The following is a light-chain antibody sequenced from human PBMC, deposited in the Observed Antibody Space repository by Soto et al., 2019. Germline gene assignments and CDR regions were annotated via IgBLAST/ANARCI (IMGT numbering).Light chain of an antibody. Sequence: EIVLTQSPGTLSLSPGERATLSCRASQSVGSTYLAWYQRKPGQAPRLLIYAASSRASGIPDRCSGSGSETDFTLTISSLQSEDAEVYYCQQYNDWPLTFGGGNKVEIK. J-gene: IGKJ4*01. CDR1: QSVGSTY. CDR2: AAS. CDR3: QQYNDWPLT. V-gene: IGKV3-20*01.